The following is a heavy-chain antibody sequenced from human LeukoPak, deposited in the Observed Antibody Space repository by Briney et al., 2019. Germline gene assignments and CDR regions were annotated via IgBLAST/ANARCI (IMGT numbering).Heavy chain of an antibody. Sequence: SETLSLTCAVSGYSISSGYYWGWIRQPPGKGLEWIGSIYHSGSTYYNPSLKSRVTISVDTSKNQFSLKLSSLRSEDTAVYYCAREYVGYCSGGSCYPPTPTYYFDYWGQGTLVTVSS. J-gene: IGHJ4*02. CDR3: AREYVGYCSGGSCYPPTPTYYFDY. D-gene: IGHD2-15*01. CDR1: GYSISSGYY. V-gene: IGHV4-38-2*02. CDR2: IYHSGST.